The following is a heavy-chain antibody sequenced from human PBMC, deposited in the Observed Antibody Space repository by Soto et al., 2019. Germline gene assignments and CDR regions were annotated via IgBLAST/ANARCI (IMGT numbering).Heavy chain of an antibody. CDR1: GFTFDDYA. V-gene: IGHV3-9*01. CDR3: AKDIGVTIFGVVIN. D-gene: IGHD3-3*01. Sequence: EVQLVESGGGLVQPGRSLRLSCAASGFTFDDYAMHGVRQAPGKGLEWVSGISWNSGSIGYADSVKGRFTISRDNAKNSLYLQMNSLRAEDTALYYCAKDIGVTIFGVVINWGQGTLVTVSS. CDR2: ISWNSGSI. J-gene: IGHJ4*02.